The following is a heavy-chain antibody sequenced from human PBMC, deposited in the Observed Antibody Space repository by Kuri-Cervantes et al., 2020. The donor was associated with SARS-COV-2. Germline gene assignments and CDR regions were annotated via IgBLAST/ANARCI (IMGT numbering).Heavy chain of an antibody. CDR2: ISSSGGIR. D-gene: IGHD3-16*01. CDR3: ARVWGQDYYYYGTDV. CDR1: GFTFSSYS. V-gene: IGHV3-48*04. Sequence: GESLKISCAASGFTFSSYSMNWVRQAPGKGLEWVSYISSSGGIRYYADSVKGRFTISRDNAKNSLFLQMNSLRAEDTAVYYCARVWGQDYYYYGTDVWGQGTTVTVSS. J-gene: IGHJ6*02.